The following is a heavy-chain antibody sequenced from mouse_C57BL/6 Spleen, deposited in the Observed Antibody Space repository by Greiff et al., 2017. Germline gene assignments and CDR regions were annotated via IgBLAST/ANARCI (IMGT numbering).Heavy chain of an antibody. CDR1: GYTFTEYT. V-gene: IGHV1-62-2*01. CDR3: ARHEAPYYVFGY. D-gene: IGHD1-1*02. Sequence: VHVKQSGAELVKPGASVKLSCKASGYTFTEYTIHWVKQRSGQGLEWIGWFYPGSGSIKYNEKFKDKATLTADKSSNTVYMELSRLTSEDSAVYFCARHEAPYYVFGYWGQGTTLTVSS. CDR2: FYPGSGSI. J-gene: IGHJ2*01.